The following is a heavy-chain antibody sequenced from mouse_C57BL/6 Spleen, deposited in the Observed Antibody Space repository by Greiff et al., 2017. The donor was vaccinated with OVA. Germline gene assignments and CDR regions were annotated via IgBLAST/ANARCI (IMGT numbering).Heavy chain of an antibody. D-gene: IGHD4-1*01. V-gene: IGHV3-6*01. Sequence: EVQLQQSGPGLVKPSQSLSLTCSVTGYSITSGYYWNWIRQFPGNKLEWMGYISYDGSNNYNPSLKNRISITRDTSKNQFFLKLNSVTTEDTATYYCARDRPKLGLDYWGQGTTLTVSS. CDR3: ARDRPKLGLDY. CDR1: GYSITSGYY. J-gene: IGHJ2*01. CDR2: ISYDGSN.